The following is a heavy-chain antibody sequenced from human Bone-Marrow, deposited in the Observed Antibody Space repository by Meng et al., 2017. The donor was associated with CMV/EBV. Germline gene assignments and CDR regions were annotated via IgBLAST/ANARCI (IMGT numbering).Heavy chain of an antibody. V-gene: IGHV3-66*02. CDR3: AREAAAAFHYFDF. D-gene: IGHD6-13*01. Sequence: GESLKISCAASGFTFSNYAMNWVRQAPGKGLEWVSVIYSGGATFYADSMKGRFTISRDHSKNTLYLQMNTLRVDDTAVYYCAREAAAAFHYFDFWGQGTLVTVSS. CDR2: IYSGGAT. J-gene: IGHJ4*02. CDR1: GFTFSNYA.